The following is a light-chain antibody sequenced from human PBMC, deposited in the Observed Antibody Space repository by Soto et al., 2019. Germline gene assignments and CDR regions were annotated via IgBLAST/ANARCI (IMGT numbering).Light chain of an antibody. CDR2: EGS. J-gene: IGLJ2*01. CDR1: RSDVGSYNL. V-gene: IGLV2-23*01. CDR3: CSYAGSSTPVV. Sequence: QSALTQPASVSGSPGQSITISCTGTRSDVGSYNLVSWYQQHPGKAPKLMIYEGSKRPSGVSNRFSGSKSGNTASLTISGLQAEDEADYYCCSYAGSSTPVVFGGGTKVTVL.